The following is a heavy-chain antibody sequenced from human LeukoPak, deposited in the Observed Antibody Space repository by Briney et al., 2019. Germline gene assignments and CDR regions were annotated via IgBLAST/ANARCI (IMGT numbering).Heavy chain of an antibody. D-gene: IGHD6-13*01. V-gene: IGHV1-8*03. CDR1: GYTFTSYD. CDR2: MNPNSGNT. Sequence: ASVKVSCRASGYTFTSYDINWVRQATGQGLEWMGWMNPNSGNTGYAQKFQGRVTITRNTSISTAYMELSSLRSEDTAVYYCARASSSSNWSDYWGQGALVPVSS. J-gene: IGHJ4*02. CDR3: ARASSSSNWSDY.